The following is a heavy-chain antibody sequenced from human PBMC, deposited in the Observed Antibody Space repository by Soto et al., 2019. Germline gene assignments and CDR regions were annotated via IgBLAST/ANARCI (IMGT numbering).Heavy chain of an antibody. CDR1: GFTFSSYA. CDR3: ASYFKYDFWSGYGPYYYYYGMDV. V-gene: IGHV3-23*01. CDR2: ISGSGGST. Sequence: PGGSLRLSCAASGFTFSSYAMSWVRQAPGKGLEWVSAISGSGGSTYYADSVKGRFTISRDNSKNTLYLQMNSLRAEDTAVYYCASYFKYDFWSGYGPYYYYYGMDVWGQGTTVTVSS. D-gene: IGHD3-3*01. J-gene: IGHJ6*02.